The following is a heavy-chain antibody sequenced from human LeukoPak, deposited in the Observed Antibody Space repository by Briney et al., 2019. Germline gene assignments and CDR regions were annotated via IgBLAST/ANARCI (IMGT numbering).Heavy chain of an antibody. CDR2: SNPNSSGT. CDR3: ARDLRRLGYCSSTSCDVGYYYYGMDV. D-gene: IGHD2-2*01. Sequence: ASVKVSCKASGYTFTGYYMHWVRQAPGQGLEWMGWSNPNSSGTNYAQKFQGRVTMTRDTSISTAYMELSRLRSDDTAVYYCARDLRRLGYCSSTSCDVGYYYYGMDVWGQGTTVTVSS. CDR1: GYTFTGYY. V-gene: IGHV1-2*02. J-gene: IGHJ6*02.